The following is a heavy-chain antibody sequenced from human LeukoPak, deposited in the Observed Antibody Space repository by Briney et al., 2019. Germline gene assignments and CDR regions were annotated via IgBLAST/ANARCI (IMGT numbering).Heavy chain of an antibody. CDR3: ARVRASLDY. J-gene: IGHJ4*02. Sequence: GGSLRLSCAASGFTFSSYEMNWVRQAPGKGLEWVSYISTSGSTRNYADSVQGRFTISRDNAENSLYLQMNSLSAEDTAVYYCARVRASLDYWGQGTLVTVSS. V-gene: IGHV3-48*03. CDR1: GFTFSSYE. CDR2: ISTSGSTR. D-gene: IGHD3-10*01.